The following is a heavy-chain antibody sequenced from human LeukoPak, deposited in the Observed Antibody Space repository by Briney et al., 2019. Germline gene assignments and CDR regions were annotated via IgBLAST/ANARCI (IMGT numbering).Heavy chain of an antibody. J-gene: IGHJ5*02. D-gene: IGHD6-13*01. CDR1: GGTFSSYA. CDR3: ARVGSYRSSWYENWFDP. Sequence: SVKVSCKASGGTFSSYAISWVRQAPGQGLEWMGRIIPILGIANYAQKFQGRVTVTADKSTSTAYMELSSLRSEDTAVYYCARVGSYRSSWYENWFDPWGQGTLVTVSS. CDR2: IIPILGIA. V-gene: IGHV1-69*04.